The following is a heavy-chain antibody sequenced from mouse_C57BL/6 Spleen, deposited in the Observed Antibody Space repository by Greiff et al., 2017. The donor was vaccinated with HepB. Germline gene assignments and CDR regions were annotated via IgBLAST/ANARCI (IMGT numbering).Heavy chain of an antibody. J-gene: IGHJ4*01. D-gene: IGHD2-10*02. V-gene: IGHV1-69*01. CDR1: GYTFTSYW. CDR2: IDPSDSYT. CDR3: ARQYGNFPYYYAMDY. Sequence: QVQLQQPGAELVMPWASVKLSCKASGYTFTSYWMHWVKQRPGQGLEWIGEIDPSDSYTNYNQKFKGKSTLTVDKSSSTAYMQLSSLTSEDSAVYYCARQYGNFPYYYAMDYWGQGTSVTVSS.